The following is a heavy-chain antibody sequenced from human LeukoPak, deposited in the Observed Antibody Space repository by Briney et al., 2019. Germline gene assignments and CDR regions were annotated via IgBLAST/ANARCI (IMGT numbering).Heavy chain of an antibody. CDR2: ISYDGSNK. V-gene: IGHV3-30*03. Sequence: PGGSLRGSCATAAFTFIRYGMHWVRQASGKGLQWVALISYDGSNKYNADAVKGRLTNSRDNSKNTLYLQMNRLRAEDTAVYYCARDGRYFDWLLGGYFQHWGQGTLVTVSS. J-gene: IGHJ1*01. CDR3: ARDGRYFDWLLGGYFQH. D-gene: IGHD3-9*01. CDR1: AFTFIRYG.